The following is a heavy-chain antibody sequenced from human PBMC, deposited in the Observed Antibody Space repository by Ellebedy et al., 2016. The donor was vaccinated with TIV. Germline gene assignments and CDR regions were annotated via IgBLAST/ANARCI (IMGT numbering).Heavy chain of an antibody. D-gene: IGHD5-12*01. CDR2: INPSSGNT. Sequence: ASVKVSCXAFGYIFDTHDMNWVRQASGQGLEWMGWINPSSGNTGYAQRFQGRVTMTRNTSTNTAYMELSSLRSDDTAVYYCARGGIVATILDYWGQGTLVTVSS. CDR1: GYIFDTHD. V-gene: IGHV1-8*01. J-gene: IGHJ4*02. CDR3: ARGGIVATILDY.